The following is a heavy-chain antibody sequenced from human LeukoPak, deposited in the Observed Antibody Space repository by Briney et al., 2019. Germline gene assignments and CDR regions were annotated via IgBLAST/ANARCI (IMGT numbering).Heavy chain of an antibody. J-gene: IGHJ4*02. CDR2: IYHSGST. Sequence: PSETLSLTCAVSGGSISSGGYSWSWIRQPPGKGLEWIGYIYHSGSTYYNPSLKSRVTMSVDTSKNQFSLKLSSVTAADTAVYYCARDPLAAVGYYFDYWGQGTLVTVSS. D-gene: IGHD4-23*01. V-gene: IGHV4-30-2*01. CDR1: GGSISSGGYS. CDR3: ARDPLAAVGYYFDY.